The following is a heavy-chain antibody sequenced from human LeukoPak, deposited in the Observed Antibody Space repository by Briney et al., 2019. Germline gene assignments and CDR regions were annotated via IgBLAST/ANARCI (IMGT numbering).Heavy chain of an antibody. Sequence: PGGSLRLSCAASGFTFSSYSMNWVRQAPGKGLEWVSSISSSSSYIYYADSVKGRFTISRDNAKNSLYLQMNSLRAEDMAVYYCARGDRSGNYYGSGSPWGQGTLVTVSS. D-gene: IGHD3-10*01. CDR2: ISSSSSYI. V-gene: IGHV3-21*01. J-gene: IGHJ5*02. CDR3: ARGDRSGNYYGSGSP. CDR1: GFTFSSYS.